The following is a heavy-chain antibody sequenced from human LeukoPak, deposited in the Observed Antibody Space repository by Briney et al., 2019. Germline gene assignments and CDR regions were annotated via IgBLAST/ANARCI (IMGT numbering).Heavy chain of an antibody. CDR3: ARPLPYGSGSLSFDY. CDR2: ISAYNGNT. J-gene: IGHJ4*02. CDR1: GYTFTSYS. D-gene: IGHD3-10*01. V-gene: IGHV1-18*01. Sequence: ASVKVSCKASGYTFTSYSISWVRQAPGQGLEWMGWISAYNGNTNYAQKLQGRVTMTTDTSTSTAYMELRSLRSDDTAVYYCARPLPYGSGSLSFDYWGQGTLVTVSS.